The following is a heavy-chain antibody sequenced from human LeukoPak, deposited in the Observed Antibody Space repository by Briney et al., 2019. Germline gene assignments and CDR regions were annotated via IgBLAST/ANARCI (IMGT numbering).Heavy chain of an antibody. CDR3: ANLPVGEVGLDY. Sequence: PGGSLRLSCAASGFTFSSYSMNWVRQAPGKGLEWVSSISSSSSYIYYADSVKGRFTISRDNAKNSLYLQMNSLRAEDTAVYYCANLPVGEVGLDYWGQGTLVTVSS. J-gene: IGHJ4*02. CDR2: ISSSSSYI. D-gene: IGHD1-26*01. V-gene: IGHV3-21*01. CDR1: GFTFSSYS.